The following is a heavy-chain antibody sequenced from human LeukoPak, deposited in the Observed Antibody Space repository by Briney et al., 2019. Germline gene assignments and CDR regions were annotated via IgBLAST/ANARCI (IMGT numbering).Heavy chain of an antibody. CDR2: IYSGGST. CDR3: ARGPIAAAPLDY. D-gene: IGHD6-13*01. CDR1: GFTVSSNY. Sequence: GGSLRHSCAASGFTVSSNYMSWVRQAPGKGLEWVSVIYSGGSTYYADSVKGRFTISRDNSKNTLYLQMNSLRAEDTAVYYCARGPIAAAPLDYWGQGTLVTVSS. J-gene: IGHJ4*02. V-gene: IGHV3-53*01.